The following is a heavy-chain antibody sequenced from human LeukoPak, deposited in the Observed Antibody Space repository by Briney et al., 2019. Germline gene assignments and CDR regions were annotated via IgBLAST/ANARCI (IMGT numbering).Heavy chain of an antibody. J-gene: IGHJ4*02. CDR1: GYTFTGYY. CDR2: INPNSGGT. Sequence: ASVKVSCKASGYTFTGYYMHWVRQAPGQGFEWMGWINPNSGGTNYAQKFQGRVTMTRDTSISTAYMELSRLRSDDTAVYYCARGIITMVRGVIGLAYWGQGTLVTVSS. CDR3: ARGIITMVRGVIGLAY. D-gene: IGHD3-10*01. V-gene: IGHV1-2*02.